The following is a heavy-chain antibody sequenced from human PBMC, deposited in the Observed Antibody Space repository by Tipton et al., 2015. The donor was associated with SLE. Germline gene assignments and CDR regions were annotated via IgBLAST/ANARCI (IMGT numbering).Heavy chain of an antibody. CDR3: ARGIDYNIY. CDR2: ISPYSGNT. V-gene: IGHV1-18*01. CDR1: AYSFTKYD. J-gene: IGHJ4*02. Sequence: QLVQSGAEVKKPGASVKVSCRTSAYSFTKYDIIWVRQAPGQGLEWMGWISPYSGNTNYAQNLQGRVTMTTDTSTNTAYMELRSLRSDDTAVYYCARGIDYNIYWGQGTLVTVSS. D-gene: IGHD4-11*01.